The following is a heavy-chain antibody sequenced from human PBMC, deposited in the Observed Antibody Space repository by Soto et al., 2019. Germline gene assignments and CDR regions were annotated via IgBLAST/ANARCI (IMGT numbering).Heavy chain of an antibody. J-gene: IGHJ4*02. CDR2: ISYDGSNK. CDR1: GFTFSSYG. D-gene: IGHD3-22*01. V-gene: IGHV3-30*18. Sequence: QVQLVESGGGVVQPGRSLRLSCAASGFTFSSYGMYWVRQAPGKGLEWVAVISYDGSNKYYADSVKGRFTISRDNSKNTLYLQMNSLRAEDTAVYYCAKDDSSSPADYWGQGTLVTVSS. CDR3: AKDDSSSPADY.